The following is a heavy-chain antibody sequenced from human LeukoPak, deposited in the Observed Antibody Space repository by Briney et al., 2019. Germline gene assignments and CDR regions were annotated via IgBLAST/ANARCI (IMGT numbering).Heavy chain of an antibody. Sequence: ASVKVSCKASGYTFTSYYMHWVRQAPGQGLEWMGIINPSGGSTSYAQKFQGRVTMTRDTSTSTVYMELSSLRSEDTAVYYCARGWVYDSKRTDAFDIWGQGTMVTVSS. D-gene: IGHD3-22*01. CDR2: INPSGGST. CDR1: GYTFTSYY. J-gene: IGHJ3*02. V-gene: IGHV1-46*01. CDR3: ARGWVYDSKRTDAFDI.